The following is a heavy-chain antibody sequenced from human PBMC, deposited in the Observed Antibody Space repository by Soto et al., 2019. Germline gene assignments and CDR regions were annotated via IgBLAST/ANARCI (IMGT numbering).Heavy chain of an antibody. CDR3: ARVGPYGYYYGMDV. CDR2: ISAYNGNT. CDR1: GYTFTSYG. V-gene: IGHV1-18*01. J-gene: IGHJ6*02. D-gene: IGHD3-10*01. Sequence: GASGKVSCKASGYTFTSYGISWVRQAPGQGLEWMGWISAYNGNTNYAQKLQGRVAMTTDTSTSTAYMELRSLRSDDTAVYYCARVGPYGYYYGMDVWGQGTTVTVSS.